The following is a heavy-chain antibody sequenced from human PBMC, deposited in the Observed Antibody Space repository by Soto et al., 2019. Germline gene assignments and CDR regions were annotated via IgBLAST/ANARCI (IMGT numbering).Heavy chain of an antibody. CDR2: MSAYNANT. CDR3: AREGFCSSGSCALYSHDYFGMDV. D-gene: IGHD2-15*01. Sequence: QVHLVQSGAEVKKAGASVRVSCKASGYTFTRYGVSWVRQAPGQGLEWMGWMSAYNANTNYAQKFHGRVTMTTDTSTNTAYMELRSLTSDDAAVYYCAREGFCSSGSCALYSHDYFGMDVWGQGTTVTVSS. J-gene: IGHJ6*02. V-gene: IGHV1-18*01. CDR1: GYTFTRYG.